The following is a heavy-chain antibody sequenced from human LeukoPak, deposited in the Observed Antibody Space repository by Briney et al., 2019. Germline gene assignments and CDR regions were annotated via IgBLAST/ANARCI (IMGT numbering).Heavy chain of an antibody. CDR3: TNYNRDRRFYSFDY. D-gene: IGHD1-20*01. V-gene: IGHV4-39*03. Sequence: SETLSLTCTVSGGSISSSSYYWGWIRQPPGKGLEWIGSIYYSGSTYYNPSLKSRVTISVDTSKNQFSLKLSSVTATDTAVYYCTNYNRDRRFYSFDYWGQGALVTASS. J-gene: IGHJ4*02. CDR1: GGSISSSSYY. CDR2: IYYSGST.